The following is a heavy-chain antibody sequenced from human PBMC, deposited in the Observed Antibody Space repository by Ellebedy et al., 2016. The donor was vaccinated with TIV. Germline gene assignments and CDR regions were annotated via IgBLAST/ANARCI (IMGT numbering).Heavy chain of an antibody. V-gene: IGHV4-59*08. CDR3: ARGPYPPTVTIYYYYMDV. Sequence: SETLSLTCTVSGASISSSYWSWVRQPPGKGLEWIGFIYHSGSTNYNPSLQSRVTISIDTSKNHFSLELSSVTAADTAVYYCARGPYPPTVTIYYYYMDVWGKGTTVTVSS. CDR2: IYHSGST. J-gene: IGHJ6*03. CDR1: GASISSSY. D-gene: IGHD4-17*01.